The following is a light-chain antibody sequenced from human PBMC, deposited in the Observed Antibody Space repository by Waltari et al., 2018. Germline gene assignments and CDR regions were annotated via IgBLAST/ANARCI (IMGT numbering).Light chain of an antibody. CDR1: SSKLGAGYD. J-gene: IGLJ3*02. Sequence: QSVLTQPPSVSGAPGQRVTISCTGSSSKLGAGYDVHWYQHLPGKVPKLLIYGNSARPSGVPLRFSGSKSGTSAYLAITGLQAEDEATYYCQSYDSLSGSMFGGGTKLTVL. V-gene: IGLV1-40*01. CDR2: GNS. CDR3: QSYDSLSGSM.